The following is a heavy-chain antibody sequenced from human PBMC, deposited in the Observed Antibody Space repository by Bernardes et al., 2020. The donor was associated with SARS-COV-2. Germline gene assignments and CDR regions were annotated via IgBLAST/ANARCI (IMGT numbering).Heavy chain of an antibody. CDR2: IYYSGTT. V-gene: IGHV4-39*01. Sequence: ETLSLTCTVSGGSISTNTYYWAWIRQSPGKGLEWIGSIYYSGTTYYNPSLKSRVTVSVATSENRFSLELTSVTAADTAVYYCARGQNYDFWSGYYSNWFDPWGQGTLVTVSS. D-gene: IGHD3-3*01. CDR1: GGSISTNTYY. J-gene: IGHJ5*02. CDR3: ARGQNYDFWSGYYSNWFDP.